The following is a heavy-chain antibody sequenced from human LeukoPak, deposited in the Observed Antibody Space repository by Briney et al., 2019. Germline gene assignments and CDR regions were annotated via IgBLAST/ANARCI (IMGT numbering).Heavy chain of an antibody. V-gene: IGHV3-23*01. CDR3: AKDGHGSGYHDAFDI. J-gene: IGHJ3*02. CDR2: ISGSGGST. CDR1: GFTFSNYA. Sequence: GSLRLSCAASGFTFSNYAMSWVRQAPGKGLEWVSAISGSGGSTYYADSVKGRFTISRDNSKNTLYLQMNSLRAEDTAVYYCAKDGHGSGYHDAFDIWGRGTMVTVSS. D-gene: IGHD5-12*01.